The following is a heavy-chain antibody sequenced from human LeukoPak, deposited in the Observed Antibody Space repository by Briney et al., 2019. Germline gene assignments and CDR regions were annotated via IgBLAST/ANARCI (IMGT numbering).Heavy chain of an antibody. V-gene: IGHV3-33*01. Sequence: GGSLRLSCAASGFTFKNYGMDWVRQAPGKGLEWVAIIWYDGSNKYYADSVKGRFTISRDNSKNTLYLQMSSLRAEDTAVYYCARVSGPTDWYFDLWGRGTKVIVPS. CDR3: ARVSGPTDWYFDL. CDR2: IWYDGSNK. D-gene: IGHD1-7*01. CDR1: GFTFKNYG. J-gene: IGHJ2*01.